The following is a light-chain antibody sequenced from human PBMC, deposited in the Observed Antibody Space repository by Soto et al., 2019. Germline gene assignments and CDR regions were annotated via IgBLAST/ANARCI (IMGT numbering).Light chain of an antibody. CDR3: SSYTTSSTVV. CDR1: SRDVGGYNY. V-gene: IGLV2-14*03. Sequence: QSALTQPASVSGSPGQSITISCTGTSRDVGGYNYVSWYQQHPGKAPKLVIHDVTDRPSGVSNRFSGSKSGNTASLTISGLQAEDEGDYYCSSYTTSSTVVFGGGTKLTVL. J-gene: IGLJ2*01. CDR2: DVT.